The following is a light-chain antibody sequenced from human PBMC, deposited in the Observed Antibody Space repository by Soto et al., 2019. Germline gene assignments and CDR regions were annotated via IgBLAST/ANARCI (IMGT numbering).Light chain of an antibody. CDR1: QSLLHYNGHNY. CDR3: MQALQTPLT. J-gene: IGKJ5*01. V-gene: IGKV2-28*01. CDR2: LGS. Sequence: DIVMTQSPLSLPVSPGEPASISCRSSQSLLHYNGHNYLDWYLQKPGQSPQLLIYLGSNRASGVPDRFSGSGSGTDFTLKISRVEAEDVGVYYCMQALQTPLTLGQGTRLEIK.